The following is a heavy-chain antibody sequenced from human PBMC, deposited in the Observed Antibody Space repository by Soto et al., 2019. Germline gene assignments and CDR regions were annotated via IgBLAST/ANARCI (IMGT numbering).Heavy chain of an antibody. CDR1: SDSMSSRLNH. V-gene: IGHV4-39*01. Sequence: PSEALSRTYIVASDSMSSRLNHSGGIRQPPGKGLEWIGNSNCRGSTYYNPGLQSRLTISGVTSNKQFSLTLSSWTAADTAVYYCANLAGYCSGTSCYGQYAMDVWGQGTTVTVSS. D-gene: IGHD2-2*01. CDR2: SNCRGST. J-gene: IGHJ6*02. CDR3: ANLAGYCSGTSCYGQYAMDV.